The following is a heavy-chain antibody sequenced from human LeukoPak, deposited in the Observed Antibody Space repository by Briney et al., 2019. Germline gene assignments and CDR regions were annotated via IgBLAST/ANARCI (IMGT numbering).Heavy chain of an antibody. D-gene: IGHD3-22*01. Sequence: SETLSLTCAVYGGSFSGYYWSWIRQPPGKGLEWIGEINHSGSTNYNPSLKSRVTISVDTSKNQFSLKLSSVTAADTAVYYCARNSRYYHDREDYWGQGTLVTVSS. V-gene: IGHV4-34*01. CDR3: ARNSRYYHDREDY. CDR2: INHSGST. CDR1: GGSFSGYY. J-gene: IGHJ4*02.